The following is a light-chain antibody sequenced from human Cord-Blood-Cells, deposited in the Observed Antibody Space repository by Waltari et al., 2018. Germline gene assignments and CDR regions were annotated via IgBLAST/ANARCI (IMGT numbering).Light chain of an antibody. CDR3: MQALQTPYT. Sequence: ILVTQSSLSLPVPPGGPASISCRASQSLLHSNGYNYLDWYLQKPGQSPQLLIYLGSNRASGVPDRFSGSGSGTDFTLKISRVEAEDVGVYYCMQALQTPYTFGQGTKLEIK. V-gene: IGKV2-28*01. CDR1: QSLLHSNGYNY. CDR2: LGS. J-gene: IGKJ2*01.